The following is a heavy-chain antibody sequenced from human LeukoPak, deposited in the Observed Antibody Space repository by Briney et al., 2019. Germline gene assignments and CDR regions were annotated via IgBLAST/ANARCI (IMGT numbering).Heavy chain of an antibody. CDR1: GFTFSGYA. D-gene: IGHD3-22*01. V-gene: IGHV3-30-3*01. Sequence: GGSLRLSCAASGFTFSGYAMHWVRQAPGKGLEWVAVISYDGSNKYYADSVKGRFTISRDNSKNTLYLQMNSLRAEDTAVYYCAREGGDSSGSLDYWGQGTLVTVSS. CDR2: ISYDGSNK. J-gene: IGHJ4*02. CDR3: AREGGDSSGSLDY.